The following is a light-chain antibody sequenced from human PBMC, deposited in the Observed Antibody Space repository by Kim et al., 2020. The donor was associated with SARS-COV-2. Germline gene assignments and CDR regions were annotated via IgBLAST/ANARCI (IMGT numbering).Light chain of an antibody. CDR1: QGIGDD. Sequence: RVTITCRASQGIGDDLGWYQQKPGKAPKLLIYSASSLQPGVPSRFSGSGSHTDFTLTISSLQPEDFATYYCLQDYNYPRTSGQGTKV. CDR3: LQDYNYPRT. CDR2: SAS. V-gene: IGKV1-6*01. J-gene: IGKJ1*01.